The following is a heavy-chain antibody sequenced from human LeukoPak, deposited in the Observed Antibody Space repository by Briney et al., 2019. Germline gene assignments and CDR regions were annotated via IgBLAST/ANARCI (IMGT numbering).Heavy chain of an antibody. V-gene: IGHV3-23*01. CDR3: AKDAIPRNSMWDYFDY. Sequence: GGSLRLSCTASGFTFGHYAMTWVRQAPGKGLEWVSSTGGAGDDTYYADSVKGRFTISRDNSKSTLFLQTNSLRDEDAAVYYCAKDAIPRNSMWDYFDYLGQGTLVTVSS. CDR2: TGGAGDDT. J-gene: IGHJ4*02. D-gene: IGHD1-7*01. CDR1: GFTFGHYA.